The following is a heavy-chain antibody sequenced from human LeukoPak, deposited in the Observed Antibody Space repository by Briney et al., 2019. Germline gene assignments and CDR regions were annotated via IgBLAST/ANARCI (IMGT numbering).Heavy chain of an antibody. CDR1: GFTVSSNH. D-gene: IGHD3-9*01. CDR2: IESDGRI. Sequence: GGSLRLSRATSGFTVSSNHMSWVRQAPGQRLEWVSIIESDGRIFYADSVKGRFTISRDNSKNTLYLQMNSLRAEGTAVYYCATDTYYDILTGIPYFDYWGQGTLVTVSS. V-gene: IGHV3-66*01. J-gene: IGHJ4*02. CDR3: ATDTYYDILTGIPYFDY.